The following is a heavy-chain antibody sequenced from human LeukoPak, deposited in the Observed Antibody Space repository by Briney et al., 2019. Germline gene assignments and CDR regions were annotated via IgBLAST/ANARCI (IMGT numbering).Heavy chain of an antibody. J-gene: IGHJ4*02. CDR2: INPNSGGT. CDR1: GYTFTGYY. V-gene: IGHV1-2*04. CDR3: ARSKQQLRPFDY. Sequence: ASVTVSCTASGYTFTGYYMHWVRQTPGQGLEWMGWINPNSGGTNYAQKFQGWVTMTRDTSISTAYMELSRLRSDDTAVYYCARSKQQLRPFDYWGQGTLVTVSS. D-gene: IGHD6-13*01.